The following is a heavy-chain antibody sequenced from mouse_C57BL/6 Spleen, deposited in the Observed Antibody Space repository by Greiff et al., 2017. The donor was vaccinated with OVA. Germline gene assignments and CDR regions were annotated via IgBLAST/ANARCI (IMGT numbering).Heavy chain of an antibody. CDR2: ISDGGSYT. V-gene: IGHV5-4*03. CDR3: ARSDYGSWFAY. D-gene: IGHD1-1*01. Sequence: EVKLVESGGGLVKPGGSLKLSCAASGFTFSSYAMSWVRQTPEKRLEWVATISDGGSYTYYPDNVKGRFTISRDNAKNNLYLQMSHLKSEDTAMDYCARSDYGSWFAYWGQGTLVTVSA. CDR1: GFTFSSYA. J-gene: IGHJ3*01.